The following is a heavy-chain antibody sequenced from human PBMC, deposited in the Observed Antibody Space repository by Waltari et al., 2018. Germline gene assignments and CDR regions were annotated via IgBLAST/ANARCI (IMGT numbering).Heavy chain of an antibody. CDR1: GGSISSHY. CDR3: AKTAAPIPYFDY. J-gene: IGHJ4*02. Sequence: QVQLQESGPGLVKPSETLSLTCTVSGGSISSHYWRWIRQPPGKGLEWIGYIYYSGSTNYNPSLKSRVTISVDTSKNQFSLKLSSVTAADTAVYYCAKTAAPIPYFDYWGQGTLVTVSS. D-gene: IGHD6-13*01. CDR2: IYYSGST. V-gene: IGHV4-59*11.